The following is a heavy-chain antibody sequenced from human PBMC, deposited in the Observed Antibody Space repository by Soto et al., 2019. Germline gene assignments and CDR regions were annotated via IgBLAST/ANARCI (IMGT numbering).Heavy chain of an antibody. CDR2: ISGSGGST. Sequence: EVQLLESGGGLVQPGGSLRLSCAASGFTFSSYAMSWVRQAPGKGLEWVSAISGSGGSTYYADSVKGRFTISRDNSKNTLYLHRNSLRAEDTALYSCAKGSSGWYERFDYWGQGTLVTVSS. V-gene: IGHV3-23*01. D-gene: IGHD6-19*01. CDR1: GFTFSSYA. J-gene: IGHJ4*02. CDR3: AKGSSGWYERFDY.